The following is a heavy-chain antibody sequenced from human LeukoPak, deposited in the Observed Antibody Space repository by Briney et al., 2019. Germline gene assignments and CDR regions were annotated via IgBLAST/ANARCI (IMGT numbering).Heavy chain of an antibody. Sequence: ASVKVSCKASGYTFTSHGISWVRQAPGQGLEWMGWISAYNGNTNYAQKLQGRVTMTTDTSTSTAYMELRSLRSDDTAVYYCARVGVEYDSSGYYDYWGQGTLVTVSS. J-gene: IGHJ4*02. V-gene: IGHV1-18*01. D-gene: IGHD3-22*01. CDR3: ARVGVEYDSSGYYDY. CDR2: ISAYNGNT. CDR1: GYTFTSHG.